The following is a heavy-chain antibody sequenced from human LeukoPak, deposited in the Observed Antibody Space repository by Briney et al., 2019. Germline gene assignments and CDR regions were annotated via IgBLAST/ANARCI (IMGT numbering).Heavy chain of an antibody. D-gene: IGHD5-12*01. CDR2: ISYDGSNK. CDR1: GFTFSSYG. V-gene: IGHV3-30*18. CDR3: AKDQDRWLRGGFDY. Sequence: GGSLRLSCAASGFTFSSYGMHWVRQAPGKGLEWVAVISYDGSNKYYADSVKGRFTISRDNSKNTLYLQMNSLRAEDTAVYYCAKDQDRWLRGGFDYWGQGTLVTVSS. J-gene: IGHJ4*02.